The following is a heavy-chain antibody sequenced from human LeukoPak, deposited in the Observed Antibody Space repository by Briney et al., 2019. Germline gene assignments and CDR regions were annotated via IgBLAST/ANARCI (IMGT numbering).Heavy chain of an antibody. Sequence: PGGSLRLSCAASGFTLSGSAMHWVRQASGKGLEWVGHIRSKANSYATAYAASVKGRFTISRDDSKNTAYLQMNSLKTEDTAVYYCTRHADLVDTAMGGMTDWGQGTLVTVSS. J-gene: IGHJ4*02. CDR3: TRHADLVDTAMGGMTD. V-gene: IGHV3-73*01. CDR2: IRSKANSYAT. D-gene: IGHD5-18*01. CDR1: GFTLSGSA.